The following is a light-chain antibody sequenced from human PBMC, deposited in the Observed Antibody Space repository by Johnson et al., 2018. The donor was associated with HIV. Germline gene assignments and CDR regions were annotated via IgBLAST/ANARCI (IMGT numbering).Light chain of an antibody. J-gene: IGLJ1*01. Sequence: QSVLTQPPSLSAAPGQTVTISCSGSSSNIGNNYVSWYQQLPRGAPKLLIYENKRPSGIPDRFSAYKSGTSATLDITGLQTGDEAAYYCAAWDSGLGAHYVFGTGTKVTVL. CDR1: SSNIGNNY. CDR2: EN. CDR3: AAWDSGLGAHYV. V-gene: IGLV1-51*02.